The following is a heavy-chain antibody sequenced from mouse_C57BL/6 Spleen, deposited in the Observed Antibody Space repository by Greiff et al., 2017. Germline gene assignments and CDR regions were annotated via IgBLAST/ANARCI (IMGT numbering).Heavy chain of an antibody. Sequence: VQLQQPGAELVKPGASVKMSCKASGYTFTSYWITWVKQRPGQGLEWIGDIYPGSGSTNYNEKFKSKDTLTVDTSSSTAYMQLSSLTSEDSAVYYCARSFITTVVATTGTEAMDYWGQGTSVTVSS. CDR1: GYTFTSYW. D-gene: IGHD1-1*01. J-gene: IGHJ4*01. CDR2: IYPGSGST. V-gene: IGHV1-55*01. CDR3: ARSFITTVVATTGTEAMDY.